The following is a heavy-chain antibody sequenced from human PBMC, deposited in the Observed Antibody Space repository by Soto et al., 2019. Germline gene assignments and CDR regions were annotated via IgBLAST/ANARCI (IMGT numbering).Heavy chain of an antibody. J-gene: IGHJ4*02. Sequence: GGSLRLSCAASGFTFSSYAMHWVRQAPGKGLEWVAVISYDGSNKYYADSVRGRFTISRDNSKNTPYLQMNSLRAEDTAVYYCARTEIVVVTRAPFDYWGQGTLVTVSS. V-gene: IGHV3-30-3*01. CDR2: ISYDGSNK. D-gene: IGHD3-22*01. CDR1: GFTFSSYA. CDR3: ARTEIVVVTRAPFDY.